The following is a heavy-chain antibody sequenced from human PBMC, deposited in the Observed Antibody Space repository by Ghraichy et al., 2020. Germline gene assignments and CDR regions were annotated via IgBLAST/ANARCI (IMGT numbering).Heavy chain of an antibody. CDR3: ARHYYDSSGYWDAFDI. CDR1: GGSISSYY. CDR2: IYYSGST. D-gene: IGHD3-22*01. J-gene: IGHJ3*02. Sequence: SETLSLTCTVSGGSISSYYWSWIRQPPGKGLEWIGYIYYSGSTNYNPSLKSRVTISVDTSKNQFSLKLSSVTAADTAVYYCARHYYDSSGYWDAFDIWGQGTMVTVSS. V-gene: IGHV4-59*08.